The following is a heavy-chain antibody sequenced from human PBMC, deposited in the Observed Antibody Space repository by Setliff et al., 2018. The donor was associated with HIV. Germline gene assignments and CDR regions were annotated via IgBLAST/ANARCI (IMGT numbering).Heavy chain of an antibody. CDR1: GYTFTSYD. J-gene: IGHJ6*02. CDR3: ATKGGIVGATTLMDV. D-gene: IGHD1-26*01. Sequence: ASVKVSCKASGYTFTSYDINWVRQATGQGLEWMGWMNPNSGNTGYAQKFQGRVTMTRNTSISTAYMELSSLRSEDTAVYYCATKGGIVGATTLMDVWGQGTTVTVSS. V-gene: IGHV1-8*01. CDR2: MNPNSGNT.